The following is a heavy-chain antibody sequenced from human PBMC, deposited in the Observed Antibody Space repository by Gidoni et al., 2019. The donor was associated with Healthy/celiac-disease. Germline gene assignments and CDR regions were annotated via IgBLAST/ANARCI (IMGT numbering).Heavy chain of an antibody. J-gene: IGHJ4*02. CDR2: IIPSFGTA. CDR1: GGTFSSYA. V-gene: IGHV1-69*01. CDR3: ARAPYYYDSSGYYSHFDY. Sequence: QVQLVQSGAEVKKPGSSVKVSCKASGGTFSSYAISWVRQAPGQGLEWMGGIIPSFGTANYAQKFQGRVTITADESTSTAYMELSSLRSEDTAVYYCARAPYYYDSSGYYSHFDYWGQGTLVTVSS. D-gene: IGHD3-22*01.